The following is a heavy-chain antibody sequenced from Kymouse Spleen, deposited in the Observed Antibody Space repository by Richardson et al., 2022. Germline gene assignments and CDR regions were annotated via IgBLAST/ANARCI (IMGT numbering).Heavy chain of an antibody. V-gene: IGHV3-33*01. CDR2: IWYDGSNK. CDR3: ASSYSGSYSFDY. D-gene: IGHD1-26*01. J-gene: IGHJ4*02. Sequence: QVQLVESGGGVVQPGRSLRLSCAASGFTFSSYGMHWVRQAPGKGLEWVAVIWYDGSNKYYADSVKGRFTISRDNSKNTLYLQMNSLRAEDTAVYYCASSYSGSYSFDYWGQGTLVTVSS. CDR1: GFTFSSYG.